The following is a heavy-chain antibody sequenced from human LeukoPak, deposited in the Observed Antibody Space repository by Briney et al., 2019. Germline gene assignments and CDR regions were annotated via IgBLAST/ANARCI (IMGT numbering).Heavy chain of an antibody. CDR1: GGTFSSYA. V-gene: IGHV1-69*01. D-gene: IGHD3-3*01. CDR2: IIPIFGTA. J-gene: IGHJ4*02. CDR3: ASIDFGPFDY. Sequence: ASVKVSCKASGGTFSSYAISWVRQAPGQGLEWTGGIIPIFGTANYAQKFQGRVTITADESTSTAYMELSSLRSEDTAVYYCASIDFGPFDYWGQGTLVTVSS.